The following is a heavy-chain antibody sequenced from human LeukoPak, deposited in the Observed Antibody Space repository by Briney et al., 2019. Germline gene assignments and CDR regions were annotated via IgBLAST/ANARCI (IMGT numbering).Heavy chain of an antibody. V-gene: IGHV5-51*01. CDR2: IYPGDSDT. D-gene: IGHD4-11*01. Sequence: GESLKISCKGSGYSFTSYWIGWVRQMPGKGLEWMGIIYPGDSDTRYSPSFQGQVTISADKSISTAYLQWSSLKASDTAMSYCARRRDPYYSNYVHFDYWGQGTLVTVSS. J-gene: IGHJ4*02. CDR1: GYSFTSYW. CDR3: ARRRDPYYSNYVHFDY.